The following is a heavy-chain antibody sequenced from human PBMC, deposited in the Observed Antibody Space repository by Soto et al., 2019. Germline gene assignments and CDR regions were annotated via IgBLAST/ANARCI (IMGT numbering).Heavy chain of an antibody. CDR2: INQDGSEK. CDR1: ESTVSRDW. CDR3: SGGVGDAF. D-gene: IGHD1-26*01. Sequence: EVHLVESGGGLVQTGGCLRLSCAIFESTVSRDWMNWVRQAPGTGLEWVAHINQDGSEKYYVDSVKGRFTISRDNAKNSLYLQMNSPRPADTAMYYGSGGVGDAFWGQGTLVTVSS. J-gene: IGHJ4*02. V-gene: IGHV3-7*04.